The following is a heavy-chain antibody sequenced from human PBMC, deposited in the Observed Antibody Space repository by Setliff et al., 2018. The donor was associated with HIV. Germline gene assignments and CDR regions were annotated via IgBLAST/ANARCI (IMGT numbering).Heavy chain of an antibody. Sequence: PSETLSLTCIISGDSISNDYFWGWIRLPPGKGLEWIADIRHSGTTYYNPSLKSRVTISVDTSKNQLSLKLTSVTAADTAVYYCVTSTAHVQLGFDHWSQGTLVTVSS. CDR2: IRHSGTT. V-gene: IGHV4-38-2*02. CDR3: VTSTAHVQLGFDH. CDR1: GDSISNDYF. J-gene: IGHJ4*02. D-gene: IGHD3-10*02.